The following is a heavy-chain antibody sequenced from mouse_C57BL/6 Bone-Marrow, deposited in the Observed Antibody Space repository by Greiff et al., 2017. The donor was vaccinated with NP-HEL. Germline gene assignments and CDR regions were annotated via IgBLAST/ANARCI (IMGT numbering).Heavy chain of an antibody. CDR3: ATTGYYHGDY. CDR2: IDPSDSYT. D-gene: IGHD2-3*01. V-gene: IGHV1-59*01. CDR1: GYTFTSYW. J-gene: IGHJ4*01. Sequence: QVQLQQPGAELVRPGTSVKLSCKASGYTFTSYWMHWVKQRPGQGLEWIGVIDPSDSYTNYNQKFTGKATLTVDTSSSTAYMKLSSLTSEDSAVYYCATTGYYHGDYWGQGTSVTVSS.